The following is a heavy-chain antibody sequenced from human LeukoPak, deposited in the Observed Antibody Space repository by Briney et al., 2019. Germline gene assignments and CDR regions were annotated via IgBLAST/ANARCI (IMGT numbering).Heavy chain of an antibody. CDR3: ARERGITMIVVVIRPEGPDAFDI. V-gene: IGHV4-59*12. D-gene: IGHD3-22*01. J-gene: IGHJ3*02. CDR2: IYYSGST. CDR1: GGSISSFY. Sequence: SETLSLTCTVSGGSISSFYWSWIRQPPGKGLEWIGYIYYSGSTNYNPSLKSRVTISVDTSKNQFSLKLSSVTAADTAVYYCARERGITMIVVVIRPEGPDAFDIWGQGTMVTVSS.